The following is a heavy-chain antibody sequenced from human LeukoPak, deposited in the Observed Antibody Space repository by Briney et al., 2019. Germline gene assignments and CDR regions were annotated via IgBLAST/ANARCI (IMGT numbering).Heavy chain of an antibody. V-gene: IGHV1-69*05. J-gene: IGHJ4*02. D-gene: IGHD3-16*01. CDR2: IIPIFGTA. Sequence: GASVKVSCKASGGTFSSYAISWVRQAPGQGLEWMGRIIPIFGTANYAQKFQGRVTITTDESTSTAYMELSSLRSEDTAVYYCARSMGESGYSQFYPFDYWGQGTLVTVSS. CDR1: GGTFSSYA. CDR3: ARSMGESGYSQFYPFDY.